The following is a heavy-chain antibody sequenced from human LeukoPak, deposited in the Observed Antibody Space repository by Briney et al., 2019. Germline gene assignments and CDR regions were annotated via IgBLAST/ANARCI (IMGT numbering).Heavy chain of an antibody. V-gene: IGHV1-18*01. D-gene: IGHD2-2*01. CDR2: ISTYTGKT. CDR3: ARVMVMLPAAQNWFDP. J-gene: IGHJ5*02. Sequence: GASVKVSCKASGYPFTTYAISWVRQAPGQGLEWVGWISTYTGKTNYAQNFQDRVTMTTDTSTATVYMELRSLTSDDTAVYYCARVMVMLPAAQNWFDPWGQGTLVTVSS. CDR1: GYPFTTYA.